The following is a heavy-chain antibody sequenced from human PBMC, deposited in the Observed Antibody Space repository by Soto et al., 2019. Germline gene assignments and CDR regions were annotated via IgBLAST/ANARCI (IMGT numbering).Heavy chain of an antibody. V-gene: IGHV4-34*01. CDR3: ARVWVVVAATGSHKYNWFDP. J-gene: IGHJ5*02. D-gene: IGHD2-15*01. CDR1: GGSFSGYY. Sequence: SETLSLTCAVYGGSFSGYYWSWIRQPPGKGLEWIGEINHSGSTNYNPSLKSRVTISVDTSKNQFSLKLSSVTAADTAVYYCARVWVVVAATGSHKYNWFDPWGQGTLVTVSS. CDR2: INHSGST.